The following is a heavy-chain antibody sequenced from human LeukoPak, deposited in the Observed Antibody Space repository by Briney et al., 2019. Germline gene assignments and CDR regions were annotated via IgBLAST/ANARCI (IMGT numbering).Heavy chain of an antibody. Sequence: GASVMVSCKASGYTFTGYYMHWARQAAGQGLDWIGFINPNSGGTNYAQKFQGRFTMTRDTSISTAYMELSRLRSDDTAVYYCARYYYDSSGRYLDAFDIWGQGTMVTVSS. D-gene: IGHD3-22*01. CDR3: ARYYYDSSGRYLDAFDI. J-gene: IGHJ3*02. CDR2: INPNSGGT. CDR1: GYTFTGYY. V-gene: IGHV1-2*02.